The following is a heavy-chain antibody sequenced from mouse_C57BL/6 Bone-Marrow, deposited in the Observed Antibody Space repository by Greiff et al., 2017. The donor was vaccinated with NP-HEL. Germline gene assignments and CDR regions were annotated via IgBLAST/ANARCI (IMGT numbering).Heavy chain of an antibody. J-gene: IGHJ3*01. V-gene: IGHV7-3*01. CDR2: IRNIANGYTT. D-gene: IGHD4-1*01. CDR3: ARYYLGSFAY. Sequence: EVKLEESGGGLVQPGGSLSLSCAASGFTFTDYYMSWVRQPPGKALEWLGFIRNIANGYTTEYSASVKVRFTISRDNSQSILYLQMNALRAEDSATYYCARYYLGSFAYWGQGTLVTVSA. CDR1: GFTFTDYY.